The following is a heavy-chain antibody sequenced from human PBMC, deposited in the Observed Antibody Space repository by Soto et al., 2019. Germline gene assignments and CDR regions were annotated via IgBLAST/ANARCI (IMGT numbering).Heavy chain of an antibody. V-gene: IGHV3-21*01. CDR3: ARESEDLTSNFVY. CDR1: GFTFTRYS. J-gene: IGHJ4*02. Sequence: PGGALRLSCAASGFTFTRYSMNWVRQAPGKGLEWVSSISSTTNYIYYADSMKCRFTVSRDNAKNSVYLEMNSLSAEDTAVYYFARESEDLTSNFVYWYQGTLDNVSS. CDR2: ISSTTNYI.